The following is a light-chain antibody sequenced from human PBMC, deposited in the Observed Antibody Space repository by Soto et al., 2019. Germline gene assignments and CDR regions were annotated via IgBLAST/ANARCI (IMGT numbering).Light chain of an antibody. J-gene: IGKJ1*01. V-gene: IGKV1-5*03. Sequence: DIQMTQSPCTLSASVGDRVTITCRASQSISTWLAWYQQKAGKAPKLLIYKASILESGVPSRFSGSGSGTEFTLTISSLQPDDFATYYCQQYSTYWTFGQGTKVEIK. CDR1: QSISTW. CDR2: KAS. CDR3: QQYSTYWT.